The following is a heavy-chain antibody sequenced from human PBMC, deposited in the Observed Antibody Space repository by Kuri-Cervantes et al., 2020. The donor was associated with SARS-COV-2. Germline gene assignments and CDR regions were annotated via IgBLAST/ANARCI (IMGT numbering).Heavy chain of an antibody. CDR2: IYYSGST. D-gene: IGHD3-10*01. J-gene: IGHJ5*02. V-gene: IGHV4-31*02. CDR1: GGSISSGGYY. CDR3: ARDGGFEELLHWFDP. Sequence: SCTVSGGSISSGGYYWSWIRQHPGKGLEWIVNIYYSGSTYYNPSLKSRVIISVDTSKNQFSLKLTSVTAADTAVYFCARDGGFEELLHWFDPWGQGTLVTVSS.